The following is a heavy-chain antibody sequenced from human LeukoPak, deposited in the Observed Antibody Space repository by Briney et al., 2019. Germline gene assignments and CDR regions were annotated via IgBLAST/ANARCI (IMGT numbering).Heavy chain of an antibody. Sequence: SETQSLTCTVSGGFISNYYWTWIRQPPGKGLEWIACIYYSGSTNYNPSLKSRVSISVDTSKNQFSLKLRSVTAADTAVYYCAGGRVWLAFDSWGQGTLVTVSS. J-gene: IGHJ4*02. D-gene: IGHD5-18*01. CDR2: IYYSGST. CDR3: AGGRVWLAFDS. V-gene: IGHV4-59*01. CDR1: GGFISNYY.